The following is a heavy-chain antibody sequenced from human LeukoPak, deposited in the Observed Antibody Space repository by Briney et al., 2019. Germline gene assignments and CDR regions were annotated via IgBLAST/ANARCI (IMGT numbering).Heavy chain of an antibody. CDR2: IYYSGST. CDR3: ARRLRYAYCSGGSCGGIDY. Sequence: SETLSLTCTVSGGSISSSSYYWDWIRQPPGKGLGWIGSIYYSGSTYYNPSLKSRVTISVDTSKNQFSLKLSSVTAADTAVYYCARRLRYAYCSGGSCGGIDYWGQGTLVTVSS. CDR1: GGSISSSSYY. J-gene: IGHJ4*02. V-gene: IGHV4-39*01. D-gene: IGHD2-15*01.